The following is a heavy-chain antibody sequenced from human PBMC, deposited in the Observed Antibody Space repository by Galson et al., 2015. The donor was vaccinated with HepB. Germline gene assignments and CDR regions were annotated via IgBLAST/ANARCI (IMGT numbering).Heavy chain of an antibody. V-gene: IGHV1-18*04. CDR1: GYTFTSYG. CDR3: ARDPGGSWYGDYYYYGMDV. Sequence: SVKVSCKASGYTFTSYGISWVRQAPGQGLEWMGWISAYNGNTNYAQKLQGRVTMTTDTSTSTAYMELRSLRSDDTAVYYCARDPGGSWYGDYYYYGMDVWGQGTTVTVSS. CDR2: ISAYNGNT. J-gene: IGHJ6*02. D-gene: IGHD6-13*01.